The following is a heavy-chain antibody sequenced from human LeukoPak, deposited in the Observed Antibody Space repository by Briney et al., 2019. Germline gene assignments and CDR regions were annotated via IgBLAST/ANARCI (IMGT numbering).Heavy chain of an antibody. D-gene: IGHD3-22*01. CDR2: ISSSSTNI. J-gene: IGHJ3*02. CDR1: GFTFSNYE. V-gene: IGHV3-48*03. Sequence: GGSLRLSCAASGFTFSNYEMNWLRQAPGKGLECVSYISSSSTNIHYADSGKGRFTRARDNAKNSLYLKMNSVRAEDTSVYYCKRGGSSSYKYNAFDMWGQGTMVTVSS. CDR3: KRGGSSSYKYNAFDM.